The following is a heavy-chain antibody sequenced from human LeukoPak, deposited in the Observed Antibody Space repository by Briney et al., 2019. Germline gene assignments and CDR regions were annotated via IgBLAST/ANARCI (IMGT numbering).Heavy chain of an antibody. V-gene: IGHV1-46*01. J-gene: IGHJ4*02. D-gene: IGHD7-27*01. Sequence: GAPVKVSCKASGYTFTIYYMHWVRQAPGQGLEWMGIINPSGGSTSYAQKFQGRVTMTRDTSTSTVYMELSSLRSEDTAVYYCARDLRLGIPGPDYWGQGTLVTVSS. CDR1: GYTFTIYY. CDR3: ARDLRLGIPGPDY. CDR2: INPSGGST.